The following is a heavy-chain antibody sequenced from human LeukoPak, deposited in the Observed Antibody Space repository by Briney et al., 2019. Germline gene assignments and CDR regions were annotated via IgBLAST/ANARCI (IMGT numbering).Heavy chain of an antibody. CDR1: GFTFSSYG. Sequence: GRSLRLSCAASGFTFSSYGMHWVRQAPGKGLEWVAVIWYDGSNKYYADSVKGRFTISRDNSKNTLYLQMNSLRAEDTAVYYCAKVMGQQLGGLYFQHWGQGTLVTVSS. CDR2: IWYDGSNK. CDR3: AKVMGQQLGGLYFQH. J-gene: IGHJ1*01. D-gene: IGHD6-13*01. V-gene: IGHV3-33*06.